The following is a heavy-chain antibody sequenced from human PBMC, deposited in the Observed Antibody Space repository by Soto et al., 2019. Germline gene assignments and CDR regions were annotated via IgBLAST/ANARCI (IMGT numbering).Heavy chain of an antibody. J-gene: IGHJ6*02. V-gene: IGHV3-33*01. CDR3: ARGLDAYDYTWGNYLPSGMDV. D-gene: IGHD3-16*02. Sequence: QVQLVESGGGVVQPGISLRLSCAASGFTFSSYGMHWVRQAPGKGLEWVSVIWFDGSKKYYGDSVKGRXTXSXDNXXXXXXXXXXXXXXXXXXXYYCARGLDAYDYTWGNYLPSGMDVWGQXTTXT. CDR2: IWFDGSKK. CDR1: GFTFSSYG.